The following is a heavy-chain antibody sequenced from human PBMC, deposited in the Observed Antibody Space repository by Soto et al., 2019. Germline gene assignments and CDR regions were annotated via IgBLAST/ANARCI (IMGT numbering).Heavy chain of an antibody. J-gene: IGHJ2*01. CDR1: GGSISTYH. V-gene: IGHV4-59*08. Sequence: SETLSLTCTVSGGSISTYHWSWIRQPPGKGLEWIGYIYDSGSTNYNPSLSGSTNYNPSLKSRVTISVDTSKNQVSLKVSSVTAADTAVYYCARHSLYCSSTTCYPQRHFDLWGRGTLVTVSS. CDR2: IYDSGSTNYNPSLSGST. D-gene: IGHD2-2*01. CDR3: ARHSLYCSSTTCYPQRHFDL.